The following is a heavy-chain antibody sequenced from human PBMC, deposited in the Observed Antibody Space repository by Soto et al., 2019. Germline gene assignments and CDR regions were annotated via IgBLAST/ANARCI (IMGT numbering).Heavy chain of an antibody. CDR1: GYTFTNYW. Sequence: PGESLKVSCKAAGYTFTNYWIGWVRQMPGKGLDWMAIIYPGDSGTRYSPSFQGQVTISADESISTAFLQWSSLKASDTAIYYCARSRGPATHRAFDFWGQGTLVTVS. J-gene: IGHJ4*02. CDR3: ARSRGPATHRAFDF. CDR2: IYPGDSGT. D-gene: IGHD1-26*01. V-gene: IGHV5-51*01.